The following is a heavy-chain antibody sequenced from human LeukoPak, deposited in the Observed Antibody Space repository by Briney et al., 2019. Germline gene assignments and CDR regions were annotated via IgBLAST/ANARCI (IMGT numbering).Heavy chain of an antibody. Sequence: ASLKFSCKASDATFSSNAITWVRQAPGQGLRWMGGSIPIFGTANYAQKFQGRVTITTDESTSTAYMELSSLRSEDTAVYYCALGCTNGVCSLDYYYMDVWGKGTTVTVSS. J-gene: IGHJ6*03. V-gene: IGHV1-69*05. CDR3: ALGCTNGVCSLDYYYMDV. CDR1: DATFSSNA. CDR2: SIPIFGTA. D-gene: IGHD2-8*01.